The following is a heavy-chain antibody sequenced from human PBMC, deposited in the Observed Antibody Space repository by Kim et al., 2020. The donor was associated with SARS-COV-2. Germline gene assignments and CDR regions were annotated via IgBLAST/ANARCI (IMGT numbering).Heavy chain of an antibody. V-gene: IGHV3-30-3*01. Sequence: SNKYYEDSVKGRITISRGNSKNTLDLQMNSLRAEDTAVYYWARGSVDSDYRGQGTLVTVSS. D-gene: IGHD5-12*01. J-gene: IGHJ4*02. CDR2: SNK. CDR3: ARGSVDSDY.